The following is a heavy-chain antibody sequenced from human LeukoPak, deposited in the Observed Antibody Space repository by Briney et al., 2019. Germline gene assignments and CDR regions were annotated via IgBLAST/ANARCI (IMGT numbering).Heavy chain of an antibody. V-gene: IGHV4-39*01. J-gene: IGHJ4*02. CDR2: IYYSGTT. D-gene: IGHD3-10*01. CDR3: AREVASSVHY. Sequence: SEGLSLNCTVSCGSISDSGYPLGWVRPPPGEGLEWIGSIYYSGTTYYRPSLKSRVTISVDTSKNQFSLKLTSVTAADTAVYYCAREVASSVHYWGQGTLVTISS. CDR1: CGSISDSGYP.